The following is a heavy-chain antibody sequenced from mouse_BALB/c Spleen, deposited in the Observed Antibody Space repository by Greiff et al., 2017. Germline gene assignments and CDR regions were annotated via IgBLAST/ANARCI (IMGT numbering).Heavy chain of an antibody. V-gene: IGHV3-2*02. CDR1: GYSITSDYA. D-gene: IGHD1-2*01. Sequence: EVQLQQSGPGLVKPSQSLSLTCTVTGYSITSDYAWNWIRQFPGNKLEWMGYISYSGSTSYNPSLKSRISITRDTSKNQFFLQLNSVTTEDTATYYCARKEDYYGYGFLLAYWGQGTLVTVSA. J-gene: IGHJ3*01. CDR2: ISYSGST. CDR3: ARKEDYYGYGFLLAY.